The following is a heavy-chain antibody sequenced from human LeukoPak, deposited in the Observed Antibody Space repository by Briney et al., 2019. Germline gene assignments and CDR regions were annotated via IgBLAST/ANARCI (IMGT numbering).Heavy chain of an antibody. Sequence: SETLSLTCTVSGGSFSSYYWSWIRQPPGKGLEWIGYIYYSGSTNYNPSLKSRVTISVDTSKNQFSLKLSSVTAADTAVYYCARLWNSSGWYKGWFDPWGQGTLVTVSS. J-gene: IGHJ5*02. CDR2: IYYSGST. CDR3: ARLWNSSGWYKGWFDP. CDR1: GGSFSSYY. D-gene: IGHD6-19*01. V-gene: IGHV4-59*08.